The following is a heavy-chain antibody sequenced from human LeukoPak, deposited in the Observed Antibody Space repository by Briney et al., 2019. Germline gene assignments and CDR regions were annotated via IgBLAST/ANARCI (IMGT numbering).Heavy chain of an antibody. CDR2: INHSGST. V-gene: IGHV4-34*01. CDR1: GGSFSGYY. J-gene: IGHJ6*03. D-gene: IGHD3-10*01. Sequence: SETLSLTCAVYGGSFSGYYWSWIRQPPGKGLEWIGEINHSGSTNYNPSLKSRVTISVDTSKNQFSLKLSSVTAADTAVYYCARRTVWFGSNYYYYYYMDVWGKGTTVTVSS. CDR3: ARRTVWFGSNYYYYYYMDV.